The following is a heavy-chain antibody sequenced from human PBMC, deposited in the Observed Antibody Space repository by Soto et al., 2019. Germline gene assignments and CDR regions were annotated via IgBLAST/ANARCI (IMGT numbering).Heavy chain of an antibody. CDR1: GLPHSSFA. V-gene: IGHV3-23*05. CDR3: AKDALYNDPLWLMDH. Sequence: PVGSLRLSCTASGLPHSSFAMMWVRHAPGKGLECVSGIYGSGRGIEYADSVKGRFTISRDNSKNTVYLQMTDLRADDTAVYYCAKDALYNDPLWLMDHWGRGTQVNVSS. CDR2: IYGSGRGI. J-gene: IGHJ4*02. D-gene: IGHD2-2*02.